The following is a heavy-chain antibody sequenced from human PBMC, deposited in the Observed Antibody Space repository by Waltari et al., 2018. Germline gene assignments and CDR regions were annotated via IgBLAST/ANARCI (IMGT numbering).Heavy chain of an antibody. CDR1: GGSLYSYY. CDR2: IYYTGST. Sequence: QVQLQESGPGLVKPSETLSLTCTVSGGSLYSYYWSWLRQPPGKRLEWIGFIYYTGSTNYSPSLKSRVTTSLDTSRNQVSLRLTSVTAADTAVYYCARHRYGGDSIFDNWGQGALVTVSS. V-gene: IGHV4-59*08. J-gene: IGHJ4*02. CDR3: ARHRYGGDSIFDN. D-gene: IGHD2-21*02.